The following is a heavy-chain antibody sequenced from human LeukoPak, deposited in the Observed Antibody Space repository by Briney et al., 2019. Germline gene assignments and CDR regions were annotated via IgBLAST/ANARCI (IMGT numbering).Heavy chain of an antibody. CDR1: VYTFTNFY. V-gene: IGHV1-69*02. J-gene: IGHJ5*02. CDR2: IIPILGIA. D-gene: IGHD6-19*01. Sequence: SVKVSCKASVYTFTNFYIHWVRQAPGQGLEWMGRIIPILGIANYAQKFQGRVTITADKSTSTAYMELSSLRSEDTAVYYCASAGIAVAGKGDWFDPWGQGTLVTVSS. CDR3: ASAGIAVAGKGDWFDP.